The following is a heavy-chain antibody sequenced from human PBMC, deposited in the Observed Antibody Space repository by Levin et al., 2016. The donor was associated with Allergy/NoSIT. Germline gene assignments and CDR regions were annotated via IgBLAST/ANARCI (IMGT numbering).Heavy chain of an antibody. V-gene: IGHV1-2*02. CDR3: AREGGPNWFDL. CDR2: IKPNSGDT. Sequence: WVRQAPGQGLEWMGWIKPNSGDTNYVQKFQGRVTMTRDTSISTAYMELSSLRSDDTAVYYCAREGGPNWFDLWGQGTLVTVSS. D-gene: IGHD3-16*01. J-gene: IGHJ5*02.